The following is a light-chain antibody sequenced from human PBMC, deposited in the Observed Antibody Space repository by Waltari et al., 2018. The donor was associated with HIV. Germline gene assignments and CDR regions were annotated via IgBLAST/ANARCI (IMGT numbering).Light chain of an antibody. Sequence: EIVMTPYAATLAASPRERATLSCRASQSVSSNLAWYQQKPGQAPRLLIYGASTRATGIPARFSGSGSGTEFTLTISSLQSEDFAVYYCQQYNNLPTFGPGTKVDIK. V-gene: IGKV3-15*01. CDR1: QSVSSN. CDR2: GAS. J-gene: IGKJ3*01. CDR3: QQYNNLPT.